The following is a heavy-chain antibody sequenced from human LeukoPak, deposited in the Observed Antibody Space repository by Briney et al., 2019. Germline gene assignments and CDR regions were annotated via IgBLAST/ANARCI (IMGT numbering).Heavy chain of an antibody. D-gene: IGHD2-15*01. CDR2: ISSSSSYI. CDR1: GFTFSSYS. Sequence: GGSLRLSCAASGFTFSSYSMNWVRQAPGKGLEWVSSISSSSSYIYYADSVKGRFTISRDNAKNPLYLQMNSLRAEDTAVYYCASSGYCSGGSCPWGQGTLVTVSS. J-gene: IGHJ5*02. V-gene: IGHV3-21*01. CDR3: ASSGYCSGGSCP.